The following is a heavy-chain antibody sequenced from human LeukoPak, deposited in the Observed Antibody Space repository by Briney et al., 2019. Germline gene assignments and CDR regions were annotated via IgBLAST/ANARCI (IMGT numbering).Heavy chain of an antibody. CDR2: VYYGGSA. J-gene: IGHJ4*02. D-gene: IGHD5-12*01. CDR1: GASINDFY. CDR3: ARGGIRGYSAFDNLDF. V-gene: IGHV4-59*01. Sequence: SETLSLTCAVSGASINDFYWTWIRQPPGKGLEWIGYVYYGGSANYNPSLKSRVSMSVDTSKNQFSLTLTSVTVADTAFYYCARGGIRGYSAFDNLDFWGLGTHVTVSS.